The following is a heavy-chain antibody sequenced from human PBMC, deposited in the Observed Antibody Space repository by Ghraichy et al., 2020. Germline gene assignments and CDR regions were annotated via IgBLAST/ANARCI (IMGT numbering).Heavy chain of an antibody. Sequence: SETLSLTCAVYGGSFSGYYWSWIRQPPGKGLEWIGEINHSGSTNYNPSLKSRVTISVDTSKNQFSLKLSSVTAADTAVYYCAIIPGDDSYGMDVWGQGTTVTVSS. CDR2: INHSGST. CDR3: AIIPGDDSYGMDV. CDR1: GGSFSGYY. J-gene: IGHJ6*02. D-gene: IGHD2-21*01. V-gene: IGHV4-34*01.